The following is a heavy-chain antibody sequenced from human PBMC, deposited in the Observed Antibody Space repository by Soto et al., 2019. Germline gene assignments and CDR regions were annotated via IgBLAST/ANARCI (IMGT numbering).Heavy chain of an antibody. CDR2: IYDSGNT. V-gene: IGHV4-31*03. D-gene: IGHD4-17*01. CDR3: ARDAATTVTTQHWYFDL. Sequence: QVQLQESGPGLVKPSQTLSLTCTVSGGSISSGGYYWTWIRQHPGQGLEWIGYIYDSGNTYYNPSLKSRVTISVDTSKNQFSLKLSSVTAADTAVYYCARDAATTVTTQHWYFDLWGRGTLVTVSS. J-gene: IGHJ2*01. CDR1: GGSISSGGYY.